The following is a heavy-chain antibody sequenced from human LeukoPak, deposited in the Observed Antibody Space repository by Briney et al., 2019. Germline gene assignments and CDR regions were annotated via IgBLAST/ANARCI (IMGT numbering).Heavy chain of an antibody. CDR2: IYSGGST. CDR3: ASDSSGYLNFDY. J-gene: IGHJ4*02. V-gene: IGHV3-66*01. Sequence: GGSLSLSCAASGFTVSSNYMSWVRQAPGKGLEWVSVIYSGGSTYYADSVKGRFTISRDNSKNTLYLQMNSLRAEDTAVYYCASDSSGYLNFDYWGQGTLVTVSS. D-gene: IGHD3-22*01. CDR1: GFTVSSNY.